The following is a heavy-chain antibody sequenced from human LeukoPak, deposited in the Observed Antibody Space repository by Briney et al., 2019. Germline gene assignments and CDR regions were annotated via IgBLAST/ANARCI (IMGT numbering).Heavy chain of an antibody. CDR2: IYYSGST. J-gene: IGHJ3*02. CDR3: ARWGSLEGGGDDAFDI. D-gene: IGHD2-21*01. CDR1: GGSINSSSYY. Sequence: PSETLSLTCTVSGGSINSSSYYWGWIRQPPGKGLEWIGSIYYSGSTYYNPSLKSRVTVSVDTSKNQFSLKLRSVTAADTAVYYCARWGSLEGGGDDAFDIWGQGTMVTVSS. V-gene: IGHV4-39*07.